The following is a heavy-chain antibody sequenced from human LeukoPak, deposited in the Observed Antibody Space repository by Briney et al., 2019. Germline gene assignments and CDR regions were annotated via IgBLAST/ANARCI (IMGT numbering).Heavy chain of an antibody. Sequence: ASVKVSCKASGYTFTGYYMHWVRQAPGQGLEWMGWINPNSGGTNYAQKFQGRVTVTRDTSISTAYMELSRLRSDDTAVYYCARVVEIGEYYFDYWGQGTLVTVSS. V-gene: IGHV1-2*02. J-gene: IGHJ4*02. CDR3: ARVVEIGEYYFDY. CDR2: INPNSGGT. D-gene: IGHD3-10*01. CDR1: GYTFTGYY.